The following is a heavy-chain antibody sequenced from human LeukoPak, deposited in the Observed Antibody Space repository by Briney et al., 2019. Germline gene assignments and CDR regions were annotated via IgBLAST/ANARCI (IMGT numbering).Heavy chain of an antibody. CDR1: GFTFSKYD. D-gene: IGHD6-19*01. CDR3: ARAAAETGAFRDNWFDP. V-gene: IGHV3-30-3*01. Sequence: GGSLRLSCVASGFTFSKYDVHWVRQAPGKGLEWVAVIAYDGNNKIYADSVKGRFTISRDNSKNTLYLQMNSLRAEDTAVYYCARAAAETGAFRDNWFDPWGQGTLVTVSS. J-gene: IGHJ5*02. CDR2: IAYDGNNK.